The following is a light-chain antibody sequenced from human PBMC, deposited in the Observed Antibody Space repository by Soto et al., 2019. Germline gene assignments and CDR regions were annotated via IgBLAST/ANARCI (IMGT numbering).Light chain of an antibody. J-gene: IGKJ2*01. Sequence: EIVLTQSPGTLSLSPGERATLSCRASQSISSSYLAWYQQKPGQDPRLLIYAASSRSTGSPDRFSGSGTGTDFTLTISRQEPEDFAVYYCQQYGSSSYTFGQGTQFEI. CDR3: QQYGSSSYT. V-gene: IGKV3-20*01. CDR1: QSISSSY. CDR2: AAS.